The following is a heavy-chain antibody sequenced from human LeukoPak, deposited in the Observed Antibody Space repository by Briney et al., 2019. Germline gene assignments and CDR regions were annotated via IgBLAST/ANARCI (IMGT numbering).Heavy chain of an antibody. Sequence: SETLSLTRTVSGGSLSSYYWTWIRQPPGKGLEWIGYIHYSGSTNYNASLKSRVTISVDTSKNQFSLKLSSVTAADTAVYYCATYSGYDYTVFDSWGQGTLVTVSS. J-gene: IGHJ4*02. CDR3: ATYSGYDYTVFDS. CDR1: GGSLSSYY. V-gene: IGHV4-59*01. CDR2: IHYSGST. D-gene: IGHD5-12*01.